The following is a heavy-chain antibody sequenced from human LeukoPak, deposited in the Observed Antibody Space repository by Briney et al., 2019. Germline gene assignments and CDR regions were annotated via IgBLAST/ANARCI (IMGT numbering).Heavy chain of an antibody. CDR3: ATFIVVVRNDAFDI. J-gene: IGHJ3*02. CDR2: FDPEDGET. Sequence: ASVKVSCKVSGYTLTELSMHWVRQAPGKGLEWMGGFDPEDGETIYAQKFQGRVTMTEDTSTDTAYMELSSLRSEDTAVYYCATFIVVVRNDAFDIWGQGTLVTVSS. CDR1: GYTLTELS. D-gene: IGHD3-22*01. V-gene: IGHV1-24*01.